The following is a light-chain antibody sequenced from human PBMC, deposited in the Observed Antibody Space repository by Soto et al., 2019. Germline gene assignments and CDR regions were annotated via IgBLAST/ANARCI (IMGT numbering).Light chain of an antibody. CDR3: QQRNTYPRT. J-gene: IGKJ1*01. V-gene: IGKV3-11*01. CDR1: QSVSNY. CDR2: DAS. Sequence: EVTKSPSTLSLSPAQRATLSFRASQSVSNYLAWYQHKPGRAPRLLIYDASNRATGIPARFSGSGSGTEFTLTISSLQPEDFAAYYCQQRNTYPRTFGQGTKVDIK.